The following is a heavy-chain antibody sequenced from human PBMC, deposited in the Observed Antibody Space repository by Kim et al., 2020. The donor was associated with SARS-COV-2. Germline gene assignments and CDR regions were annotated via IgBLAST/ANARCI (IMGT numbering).Heavy chain of an antibody. Sequence: SETLSLTCAVSGGSISSGGYSWSWIRQPPGKGLEWIGYIYHSGSTYYNPSLKSRVTISVDRSKNQFSLKLSSVTAADTAVYYCARARRITGTRGAYYYYGMDVWGQGTTVTVSS. CDR1: GGSISSGGYS. CDR2: IYHSGST. CDR3: ARARRITGTRGAYYYYGMDV. D-gene: IGHD1-7*01. J-gene: IGHJ6*02. V-gene: IGHV4-30-2*01.